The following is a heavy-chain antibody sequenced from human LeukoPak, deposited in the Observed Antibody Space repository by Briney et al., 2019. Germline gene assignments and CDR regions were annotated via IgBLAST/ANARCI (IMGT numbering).Heavy chain of an antibody. J-gene: IGHJ4*02. D-gene: IGHD6-6*01. CDR1: VFTFSNYA. CDR2: IIGSGGTT. CDR3: AKGPVRSSPYYFDY. V-gene: IGHV3-23*01. Sequence: GESLRLSCEASVFTFSNYAMTWVRQAPGKGLEWVSTIIGSGGTTFYADSVKGRFTISRDNSKNTLYLQLNSLRAEDTAAYYCAKGPVRSSPYYFDYWGQGTLVTVSS.